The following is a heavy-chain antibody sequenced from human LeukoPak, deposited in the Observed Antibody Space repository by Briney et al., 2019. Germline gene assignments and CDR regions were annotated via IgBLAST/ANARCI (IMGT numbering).Heavy chain of an antibody. CDR2: ISYDGSNK. CDR3: AKGLYHYYGSGSYTLDY. Sequence: GGSLRLSCAASGFTFSSYAMHWVRQAPGKGLEWVAVISYDGSNKYYADSVKGRFTISRDNSKNTLYLQINSLRAEDTAVYYCAKGLYHYYGSGSYTLDYWGQGAQVTVSS. J-gene: IGHJ4*02. CDR1: GFTFSSYA. D-gene: IGHD3-10*01. V-gene: IGHV3-30-3*01.